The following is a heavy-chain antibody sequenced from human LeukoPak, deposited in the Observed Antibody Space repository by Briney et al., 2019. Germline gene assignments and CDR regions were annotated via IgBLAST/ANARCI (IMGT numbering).Heavy chain of an antibody. D-gene: IGHD2-15*01. J-gene: IGHJ4*02. V-gene: IGHV3-30*04. CDR2: ISDDGSSK. Sequence: GGSLRLSCAASGFTFSFSAMHWVRQAPGKGLEWLAVISDDGSSKYHADSVKGRFSISRDNSQNTLYLQMNSLRPEDTAVYYCATPCFVVAEGGKVDYWGQGTPVTVSS. CDR3: ATPCFVVAEGGKVDY. CDR1: GFTFSFSA.